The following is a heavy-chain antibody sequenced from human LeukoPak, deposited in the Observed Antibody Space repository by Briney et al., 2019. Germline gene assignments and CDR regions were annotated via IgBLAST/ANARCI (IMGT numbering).Heavy chain of an antibody. CDR3: ASSTTGTTAGSYFDY. CDR2: IIPIFGTA. V-gene: IGHV1-69*01. D-gene: IGHD1-1*01. J-gene: IGHJ4*02. CDR1: GGTFSSYA. Sequence: ASVKVSCKASGGTFSSYAISWVRQAPGQGLEWMGGIIPIFGTANYAQKFQGRVTITADESTSTAYMELSSLRSEDTAVYYCASSTTGTTAGSYFDYWGQGTLVTVSS.